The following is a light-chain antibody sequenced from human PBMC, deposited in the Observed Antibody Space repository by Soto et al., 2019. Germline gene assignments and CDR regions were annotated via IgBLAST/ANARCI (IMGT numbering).Light chain of an antibody. CDR1: SGSVSTANN. V-gene: IGLV8-61*01. Sequence: QAVVTQESSFSVSPGGTVTLTCGLISGSVSTANNPNWYQQTPGLAPRTLIYSTSTRSSGVPERFSGSILGNKAALTITGAQADDESDYYCALFMGNGISVFGTGTKVTVL. J-gene: IGLJ1*01. CDR2: STS. CDR3: ALFMGNGISV.